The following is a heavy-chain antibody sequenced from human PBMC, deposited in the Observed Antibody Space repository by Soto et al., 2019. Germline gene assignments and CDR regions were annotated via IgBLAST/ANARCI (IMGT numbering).Heavy chain of an antibody. V-gene: IGHV3-48*02. D-gene: IGHD2-2*01. CDR3: ARGLGYCSSTSCWNWFDP. Sequence: GGSLRLSCAASGFTFSSYSMNWVRQAPGKGLEWVSYISSSSSTIYYADSVKGRFTISRDNAKNSLYLQMNSLRDEDTAVYYCARGLGYCSSTSCWNWFDPWGQGTLVTVSS. CDR2: ISSSSSTI. CDR1: GFTFSSYS. J-gene: IGHJ5*02.